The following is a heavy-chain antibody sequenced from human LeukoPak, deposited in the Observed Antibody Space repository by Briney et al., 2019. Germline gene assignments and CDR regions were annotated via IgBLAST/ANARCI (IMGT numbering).Heavy chain of an antibody. Sequence: GGSLRLSCAASGFDLSTYAMSWVRQAPGKGLEWVSSISGSGSSVYYADSVKGRFSISRDNSKNTVYLQLAILRAEDTAVYYCAKIALIAVGSFFDYWGQGTLVTVSS. J-gene: IGHJ4*02. CDR2: ISGSGSSV. V-gene: IGHV3-23*01. D-gene: IGHD6-19*01. CDR3: AKIALIAVGSFFDY. CDR1: GFDLSTYA.